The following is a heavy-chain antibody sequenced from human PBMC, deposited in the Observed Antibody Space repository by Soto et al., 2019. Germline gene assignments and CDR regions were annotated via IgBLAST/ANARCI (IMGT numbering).Heavy chain of an antibody. Sequence: ASVKVSCKASGGTFSSYAISWVRQAPGQGLEWMGGIIPIFGTANYAQKFQGRVTITADESTSTAYMELSSLRSEDTAVYYCARAGVRGVIAPNYYYGMDVWGQGTTVTVYS. V-gene: IGHV1-69*13. CDR2: IIPIFGTA. CDR3: ARAGVRGVIAPNYYYGMDV. J-gene: IGHJ6*02. CDR1: GGTFSSYA. D-gene: IGHD3-10*01.